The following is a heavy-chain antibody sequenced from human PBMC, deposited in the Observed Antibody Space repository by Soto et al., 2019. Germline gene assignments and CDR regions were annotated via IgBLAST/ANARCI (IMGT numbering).Heavy chain of an antibody. V-gene: IGHV4-30-4*01. J-gene: IGHJ6*02. D-gene: IGHD5-18*01. Sequence: SETLSFTCTVSGGSISSGDYYWSWIRQPPGKGLEWIGYIYYSGSTYYNPSLKSRVTISVDTSKNQFSLKLSSVTVADTAVYYCARHGAGYRKYYYYGMDVWGQGTTVTVSS. CDR2: IYYSGST. CDR3: ARHGAGYRKYYYYGMDV. CDR1: GGSISSGDYY.